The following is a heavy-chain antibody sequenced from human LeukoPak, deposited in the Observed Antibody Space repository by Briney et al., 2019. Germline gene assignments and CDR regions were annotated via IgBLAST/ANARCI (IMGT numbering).Heavy chain of an antibody. CDR1: GYSISSGYY. CDR3: ARLNPALYYYYMDV. J-gene: IGHJ6*03. Sequence: SETLSLTCTVSGYSISSGYYWGWIRQPPGKGLEWIGYIYYSGSTNYNPSLKSRVTISVDTSKNQFSLKLSSVTAADTAVYYCARLNPALYYYYMDVWGKGTTVTISS. V-gene: IGHV4-61*01. CDR2: IYYSGST.